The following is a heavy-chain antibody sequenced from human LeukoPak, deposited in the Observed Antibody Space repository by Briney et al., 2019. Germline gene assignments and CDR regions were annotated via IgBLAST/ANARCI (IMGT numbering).Heavy chain of an antibody. Sequence: GGSPRLSCAASGFTFNSYAMHWVRQAPGKGLEWVAVISYDGNNKYYADSVKGRFTISRDNSKNTLYLEMNSLGAEDTAVYYCASADSSLLTRGFLFDYWGQGTLVTVSS. V-gene: IGHV3-30*04. CDR2: ISYDGNNK. D-gene: IGHD6-13*01. CDR1: GFTFNSYA. CDR3: ASADSSLLTRGFLFDY. J-gene: IGHJ4*02.